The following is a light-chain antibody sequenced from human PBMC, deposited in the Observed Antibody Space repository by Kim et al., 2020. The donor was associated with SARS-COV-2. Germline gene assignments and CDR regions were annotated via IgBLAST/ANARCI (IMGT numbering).Light chain of an antibody. CDR3: QSYDSSNPVV. CDR2: ESN. CDR1: SGSIASNY. J-gene: IGLJ2*01. Sequence: KTISISCTRSSGSIASNYVQWYQQRPGSSPTIVIYESNQKPSGVPDRFSGSIDTSSNTASLTITGLKTEDEADYYCQSYDSSNPVVFGGGTKLTVL. V-gene: IGLV6-57*01.